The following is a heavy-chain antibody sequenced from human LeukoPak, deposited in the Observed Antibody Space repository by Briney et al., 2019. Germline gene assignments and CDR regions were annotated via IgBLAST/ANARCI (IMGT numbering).Heavy chain of an antibody. CDR1: GYTFTSYY. CDR3: ASGTYYWCVY. J-gene: IGHJ4*02. V-gene: IGHV1-46*01. Sequence: ASVKVSCKASGYTFTSYYMHWVRQAPGQGLEWLGMINPSGGSTTYAQKFQGRVTVTRDTSTSTVYMELSSLRPDDTAVYYCASGTYYWCVYWGQGTLVTVSS. CDR2: INPSGGST. D-gene: IGHD1-26*01.